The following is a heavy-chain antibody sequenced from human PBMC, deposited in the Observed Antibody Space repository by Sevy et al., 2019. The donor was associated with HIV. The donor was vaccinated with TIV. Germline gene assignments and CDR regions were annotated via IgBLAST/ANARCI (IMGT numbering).Heavy chain of an antibody. CDR1: GYSISSGYY. V-gene: IGHV4-38-2*01. Sequence: SETLSLTCAVSGYSISSGYYWGWIRQPPGKGLEWIGSISHSGSTYYNPSLKSRVTISVDTSKNQFSLKLSSVTAADTAVYYCARTASRIVAAGYFDYWGQGTLVTVSS. CDR3: ARTASRIVAAGYFDY. D-gene: IGHD6-13*01. CDR2: ISHSGST. J-gene: IGHJ4*02.